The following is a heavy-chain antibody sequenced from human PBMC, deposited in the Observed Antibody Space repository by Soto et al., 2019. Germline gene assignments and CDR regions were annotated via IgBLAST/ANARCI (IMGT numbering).Heavy chain of an antibody. V-gene: IGHV1-46*03. CDR2: INPSGGST. J-gene: IGHJ4*02. CDR3: ARVPRQQLVQGYFDY. D-gene: IGHD6-13*01. Sequence: ASVKVSCKASGYTFTSYYMHWVRQAPGQGLEWMGIINPSGGSTSYAQKFQGRVTMTRDTSTSTVYMELSSLRSEDTAVYYCARVPRQQLVQGYFDYWGQGTLVTVSS. CDR1: GYTFTSYY.